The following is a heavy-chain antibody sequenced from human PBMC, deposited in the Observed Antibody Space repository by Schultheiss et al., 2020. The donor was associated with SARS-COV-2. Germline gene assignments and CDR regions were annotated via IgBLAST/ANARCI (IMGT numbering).Heavy chain of an antibody. CDR2: TYYSGDT. CDR3: ARYYYDGTGDNWFDP. V-gene: IGHV4-30-4*01. J-gene: IGHJ5*02. D-gene: IGHD3-3*01. Sequence: SETLSLTCTVSGDSVSSGDFYCSWVRQPPGKGLEWIGYTYYSGDTHYNPSLKSRATISVDTAKNQFSLQLSSVTAADTAVYYCARYYYDGTGDNWFDPWGQGIQVTVS. CDR1: GDSVSSGDFY.